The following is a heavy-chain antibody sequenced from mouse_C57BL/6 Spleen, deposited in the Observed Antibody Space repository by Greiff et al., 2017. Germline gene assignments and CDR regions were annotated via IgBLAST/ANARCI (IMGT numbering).Heavy chain of an antibody. CDR3: ARERLYGNYGIYFDY. V-gene: IGHV1-4*01. CDR1: GYTFTSYT. Sequence: LQESGAELARPGASVKMSCKASGYTFTSYTMHWVKQRPGQGLEWIGYINPSSGYTKYNQKFKDKATLTADKSSSTAYMQLSSLTSEDSAVYYCARERLYGNYGIYFDYWGQGTTLTVSS. D-gene: IGHD2-1*01. J-gene: IGHJ2*01. CDR2: INPSSGYT.